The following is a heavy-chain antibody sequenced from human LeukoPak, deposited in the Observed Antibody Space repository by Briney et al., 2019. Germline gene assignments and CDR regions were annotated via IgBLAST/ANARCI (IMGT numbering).Heavy chain of an antibody. J-gene: IGHJ4*02. D-gene: IGHD6-25*01. CDR1: GGSISSYY. CDR3: ARGRYSSERLSEFDY. CDR2: IYYSGST. Sequence: SETLSLTCTVSGGSISSYYWSWIRQPPGKGLEWIGYIYYSGSTNYNPSLKSRVTISVDTSKNQFSLKLSSVTAADTAVYYCARGRYSSERLSEFDYWGQGTLVTVSS. V-gene: IGHV4-59*01.